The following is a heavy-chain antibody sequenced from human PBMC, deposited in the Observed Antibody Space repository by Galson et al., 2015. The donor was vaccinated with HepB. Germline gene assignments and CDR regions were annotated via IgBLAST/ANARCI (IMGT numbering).Heavy chain of an antibody. D-gene: IGHD6-19*01. J-gene: IGHJ4*02. CDR3: AITQWLVH. Sequence: SLRLSCAASGFTFSSYAMSWVRQAPGKGLEWVSAISGSGGSTFCADSVKGRFTISRDNSKNTLYLQMSSLRAEDTAVYYCAITQWLVHWGQGTLVTVSS. CDR1: GFTFSSYA. V-gene: IGHV3-23*01. CDR2: ISGSGGST.